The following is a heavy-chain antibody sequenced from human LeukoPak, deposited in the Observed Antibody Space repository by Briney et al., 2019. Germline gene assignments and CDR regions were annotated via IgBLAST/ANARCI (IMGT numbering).Heavy chain of an antibody. CDR2: IRASDYST. CDR1: GFPFTTSA. V-gene: IGHV3-23*01. J-gene: IGHJ4*02. D-gene: IGHD5-18*01. Sequence: GGSLRLSCAASGFPFTTSAMNWVRRAPGKGLEWVSAIRASDYSTYYADSVKGRFTISRDNSKNTLYLQMNSLRAEDTAVYYWATPPYSDGLILDYWGRGTLVTVSS. CDR3: ATPPYSDGLILDY.